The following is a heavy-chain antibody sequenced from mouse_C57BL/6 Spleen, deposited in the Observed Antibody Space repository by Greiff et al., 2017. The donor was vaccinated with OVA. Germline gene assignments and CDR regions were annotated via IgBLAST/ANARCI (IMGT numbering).Heavy chain of an antibody. J-gene: IGHJ2*01. CDR3: AREGVGTGDY. CDR2: ISSGGSYT. V-gene: IGHV5-6*01. CDR1: GFTFSSYG. Sequence: EVKLVESGGDLVKPGGSLKLSCAASGFTFSSYGMSWVRQTPDKRLEWVATISSGGSYTYYPDSVKGRFTISRDNAMNTLYLQMSSLKSEDTAMYYCAREGVGTGDYWGQGTTLTVSS. D-gene: IGHD4-1*01.